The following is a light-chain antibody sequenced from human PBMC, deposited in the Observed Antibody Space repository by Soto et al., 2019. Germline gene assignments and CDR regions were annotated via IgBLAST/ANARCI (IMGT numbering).Light chain of an antibody. J-gene: IGLJ1*01. CDR2: EVS. Sequence: QSALTQPASVPGSAGQSITISCTGTSSDVGSYNYVSWYQQHPGKAPKLMIYEVSDRPSGISSRFSGSKSGNTASLTISGLQTEDEADYYCSSYTSSSTLFGTGTKVTVL. CDR3: SSYTSSSTL. V-gene: IGLV2-14*01. CDR1: SSDVGSYNY.